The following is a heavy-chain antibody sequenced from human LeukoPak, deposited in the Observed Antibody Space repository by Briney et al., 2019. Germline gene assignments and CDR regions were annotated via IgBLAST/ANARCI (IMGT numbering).Heavy chain of an antibody. Sequence: GGSLRLSCVASGFTFSNYAMTWIRQAPGKGLEWVSAITGSGPTTYYAASVKGRFTISRDNTNNLVFLQMTSLRAEDTAVYYCAKAPDSVWGSYRNNYFDSWGPGNPGLRL. J-gene: IGHJ5*01. D-gene: IGHD3-16*02. CDR2: ITGSGPTT. CDR1: GFTFSNYA. CDR3: AKAPDSVWGSYRNNYFDS. V-gene: IGHV3-23*01.